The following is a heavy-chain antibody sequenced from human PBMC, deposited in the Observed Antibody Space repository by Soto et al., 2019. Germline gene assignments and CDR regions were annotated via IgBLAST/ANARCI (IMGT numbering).Heavy chain of an antibody. Sequence: QVQLVESGGGVVQPGRSLRLSCAASGFTFSSYGMHWVRQAPGKGLEWVAVISYDGSNKYYADSVKGRFTISRDNSKNTLYLQMNSLRAEDTAVYYCATDLHSSGYYCYFDYWGQGTLVTVSS. J-gene: IGHJ4*02. CDR2: ISYDGSNK. CDR3: ATDLHSSGYYCYFDY. CDR1: GFTFSSYG. V-gene: IGHV3-30*03. D-gene: IGHD3-22*01.